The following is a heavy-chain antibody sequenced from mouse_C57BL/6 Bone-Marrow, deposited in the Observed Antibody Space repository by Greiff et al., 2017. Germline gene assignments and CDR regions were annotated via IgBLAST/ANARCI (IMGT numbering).Heavy chain of an antibody. V-gene: IGHV5-12*01. CDR3: ARRIYYGRGYAMDY. Sequence: DVMLVESGGGLVQPGGSLKLSCAASGFTFSDYYMYWVRQTPEKRLEWVAYISNGGGSTYYPDTVKGRFTISRDNAKNTLYLQMSRLKSEDTAMYYCARRIYYGRGYAMDYWGQGTSVTVSS. J-gene: IGHJ4*01. CDR2: ISNGGGST. CDR1: GFTFSDYY. D-gene: IGHD1-1*01.